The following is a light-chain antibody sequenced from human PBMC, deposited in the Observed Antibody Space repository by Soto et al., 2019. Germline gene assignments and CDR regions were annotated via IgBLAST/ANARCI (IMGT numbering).Light chain of an antibody. CDR2: EVT. V-gene: IGLV2-14*01. CDR3: CSYVGATTYV. Sequence: QAVVTQPASVSGSPGQSITISCTGTSSDVGRYNYVSWYQQYPGRAPKLIIYEVTNRPSGVSDRFSGSNSGSTASLTISGLQAEDEADYYCCSYVGATTYVFGTGTKLTVL. J-gene: IGLJ1*01. CDR1: SSDVGRYNY.